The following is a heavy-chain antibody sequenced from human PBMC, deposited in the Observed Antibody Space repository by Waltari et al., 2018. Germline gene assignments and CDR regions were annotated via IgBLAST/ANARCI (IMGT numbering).Heavy chain of an antibody. CDR1: GFTFSSYA. V-gene: IGHV3-23*01. CDR3: ARSGMPTRSYFDY. D-gene: IGHD2-2*01. Sequence: EVQLLESGGGLVQPGGSLRLSCAASGFTFSSYAMSWVRQAPGKGLDGVSAISGSGGSTYYADSVKGRFTISRDNSKNTLYLQMNSLRAEDTAVYYCARSGMPTRSYFDYWGQGTLVTVSS. J-gene: IGHJ4*02. CDR2: ISGSGGST.